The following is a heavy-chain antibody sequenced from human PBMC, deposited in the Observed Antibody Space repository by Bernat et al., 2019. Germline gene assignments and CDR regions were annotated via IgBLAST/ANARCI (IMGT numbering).Heavy chain of an antibody. Sequence: EVQLLESGGGLVQPGGSLRLSCAASGFTFSSYAMSWVRQAPGKGLEWVSAISGSGGSTYYADSVKGRFTISRDNAKNSLYLQMNSLRPEDTAVYYCARERGRGTCYSCSPYYFDYWGQGTLVTVSS. CDR3: ARERGRGTCYSCSPYYFDY. CDR1: GFTFSSYA. D-gene: IGHD2-15*01. J-gene: IGHJ4*02. CDR2: ISGSGGST. V-gene: IGHV3-23*01.